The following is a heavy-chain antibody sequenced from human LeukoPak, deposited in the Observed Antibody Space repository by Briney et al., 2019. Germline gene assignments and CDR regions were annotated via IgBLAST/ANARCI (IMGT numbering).Heavy chain of an antibody. Sequence: GGTLRLSCSASGFTFTTYGMNWVRQAPGKGLEWVSGIGGSGTRTYYADSVKGQFTISRDNSKNTLYLQMNSLRDEDTAVYYCAKDSGWILFDDWGQGTLVTVSS. D-gene: IGHD2-2*03. CDR1: GFTFTTYG. V-gene: IGHV3-23*01. J-gene: IGHJ4*02. CDR2: IGGSGTRT. CDR3: AKDSGWILFDD.